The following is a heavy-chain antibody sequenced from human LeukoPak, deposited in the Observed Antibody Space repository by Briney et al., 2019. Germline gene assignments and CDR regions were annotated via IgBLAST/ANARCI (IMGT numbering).Heavy chain of an antibody. D-gene: IGHD2-15*01. Sequence: GGSLRLSXVASGFTFSSYAMNWVRQAPGKGLEWISAISGSGGSTYYADSVKGRFTISRDNSKNTLYLQMSSLRAEDTAVYYCARARSGGTDYWGQRTLVTVSS. CDR3: ARARSGGTDY. CDR2: ISGSGGST. J-gene: IGHJ4*02. CDR1: GFTFSSYA. V-gene: IGHV3-23*01.